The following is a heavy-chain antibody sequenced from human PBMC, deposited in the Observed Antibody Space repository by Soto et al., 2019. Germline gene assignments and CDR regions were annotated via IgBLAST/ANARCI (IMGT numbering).Heavy chain of an antibody. Sequence: ASVKVSCKASGGTFSSYAISWVRQAPGQGLEWMGGIIPIFGTANYAQKFQGKVTITADESTSTAYMELSSLRSEDTAVYYCARAAGGYSSSWSLPYYFDYWGQGTLVTVS. CDR1: GGTFSSYA. D-gene: IGHD6-13*01. CDR3: ARAAGGYSSSWSLPYYFDY. J-gene: IGHJ4*02. CDR2: IIPIFGTA. V-gene: IGHV1-69*13.